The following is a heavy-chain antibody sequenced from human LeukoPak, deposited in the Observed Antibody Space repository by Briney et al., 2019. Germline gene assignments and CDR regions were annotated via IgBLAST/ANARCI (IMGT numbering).Heavy chain of an antibody. V-gene: IGHV1-46*01. CDR1: GHPFSDYH. D-gene: IGHD5-24*01. J-gene: IGHJ4*02. Sequence: GASVKVSCKGSGHPFSDYHMHWVRQAPGQGPEYMGFIDPSSCTGYAQKFQGRITMTRDTSTSTVYLDLSSLTSEDTAVYYCVREVRRDGHNQMAFDYWGQGTLVTVSS. CDR2: IDPSSCT. CDR3: VREVRRDGHNQMAFDY.